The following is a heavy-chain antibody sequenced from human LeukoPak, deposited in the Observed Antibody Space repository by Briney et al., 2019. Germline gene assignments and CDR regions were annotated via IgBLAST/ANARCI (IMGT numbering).Heavy chain of an antibody. J-gene: IGHJ5*02. CDR1: GGSMTSYY. D-gene: IGHD3-10*01. V-gene: IGHV4-4*07. CDR2: ISGSGTI. CDR3: VRDSGTTGEVKFDP. Sequence: SDTLSLTCTVSGGSMTSYYWSWIREPAGEGLEWIGRISGSGTITSNPALQSRLSISIDTSKNQCSLKLMSVTAADTAVYYCVRDSGTTGEVKFDPWGQGTLVTVSS.